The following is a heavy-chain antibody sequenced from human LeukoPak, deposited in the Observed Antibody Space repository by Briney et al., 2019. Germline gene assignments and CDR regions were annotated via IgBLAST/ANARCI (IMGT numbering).Heavy chain of an antibody. CDR2: IYHSGRT. CDR3: ARGRYNWNYVLGY. V-gene: IGHV4-38-2*02. D-gene: IGHD1-7*01. J-gene: IGHJ4*02. Sequence: PSETLSLTCTVSGYSISSGYYWGWIRQPPGKGLEWIGSIYHSGRTFYNPSLKSRVTISVDTSKNQFSLKLSSVTAADTAVYYCARGRYNWNYVLGYWGQGTLVTVSS. CDR1: GYSISSGYY.